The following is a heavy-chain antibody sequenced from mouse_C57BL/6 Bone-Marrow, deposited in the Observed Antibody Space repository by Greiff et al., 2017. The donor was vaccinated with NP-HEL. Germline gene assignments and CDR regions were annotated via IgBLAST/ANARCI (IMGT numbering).Heavy chain of an antibody. D-gene: IGHD1-1*01. CDR1: GYAFSSSW. CDR3: ARIITYFDY. Sequence: VQRVESGPELVKPGASVKISCKASGYAFSSSWMNWVKQRPGKGLEWIGRIYPGDGDTNYNGKFKGKATLTADKSSSTAYMQLSSLTSEDSAVYFCARIITYFDYWGQGTTLTVSS. V-gene: IGHV1-82*01. CDR2: IYPGDGDT. J-gene: IGHJ2*01.